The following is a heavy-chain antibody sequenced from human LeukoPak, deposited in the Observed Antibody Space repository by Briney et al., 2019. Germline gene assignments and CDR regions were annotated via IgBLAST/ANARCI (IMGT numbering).Heavy chain of an antibody. CDR2: IFGSGGSP. CDR1: GFTFNSYA. J-gene: IGHJ4*02. Sequence: PGGSLRLSCAASGFTFNSYAMYWVRQAPGKGLEWISGIFGSGGSPHYADSVKGRFTISRDNSQEIVYLQLDSLRVEGTALYYCGKTTVGYSSGRYPGWPVDYWGQGALVTVSS. CDR3: GKTTVGYSSGRYPGWPVDY. V-gene: IGHV3-23*01. D-gene: IGHD2-15*01.